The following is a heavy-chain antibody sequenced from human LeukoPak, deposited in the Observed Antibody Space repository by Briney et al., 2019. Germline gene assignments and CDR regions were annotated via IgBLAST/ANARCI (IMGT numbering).Heavy chain of an antibody. CDR3: ARDPGITMVRGVIPSRGDAFDI. V-gene: IGHV4-59*01. CDR1: GGSISSYY. D-gene: IGHD3-10*01. J-gene: IGHJ3*02. CDR2: IYYSGST. Sequence: SETLSLTCTVSGGSISSYYWSWLRQPPGKGLVWIGYIYYSGSTNYNPSLKSRVTISVDTSKNQFSLKLSSVTAADTAVYYCARDPGITMVRGVIPSRGDAFDIWGQGTMVTVSS.